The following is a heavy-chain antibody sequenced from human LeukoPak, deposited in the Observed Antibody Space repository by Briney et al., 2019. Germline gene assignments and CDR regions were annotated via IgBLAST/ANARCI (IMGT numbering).Heavy chain of an antibody. CDR2: INPNDGDT. J-gene: IGHJ4*02. D-gene: IGHD2-2*01. V-gene: IGHV1-2*02. Sequence: EASVKVSCKASGYTFTDYYMHWVRQAPGQGFEWMGWINPNDGDTNYAQKFQGRVTMTRDTSISTAHTEVSRLRSDDTAVYYCARANFLYCSSSTCLFDYWGQGTLVTVSS. CDR3: ARANFLYCSSSTCLFDY. CDR1: GYTFTDYY.